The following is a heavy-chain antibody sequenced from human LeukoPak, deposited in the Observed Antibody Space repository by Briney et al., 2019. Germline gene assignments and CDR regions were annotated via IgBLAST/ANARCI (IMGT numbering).Heavy chain of an antibody. CDR2: IKTDGSQI. V-gene: IGHV3-7*01. D-gene: IGHD7-27*01. J-gene: IGHJ4*02. CDR1: GFIFSRYW. Sequence: GGSLRLSCAASGFIFSRYWMSWVRQAPGKGLEWVANIKTDGSQIYYVDSVKGRFTISRDNAKNSLYLQMNSLRAEDTAVYYCARDLNWETYWGQGTLVSVSS. CDR3: ARDLNWETY.